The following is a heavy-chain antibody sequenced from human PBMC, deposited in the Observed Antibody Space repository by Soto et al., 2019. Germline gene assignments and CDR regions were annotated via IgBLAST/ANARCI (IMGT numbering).Heavy chain of an antibody. J-gene: IGHJ6*02. D-gene: IGHD4-17*01. Sequence: QVQLVESGGGVVQPGRSLRLSCAVSGFTISSYGMHRVRQAPEKGLEWVAVISYDGSNKYYADSVKGRFTISRDNSKNTLYLQMNSLRTEDTGVYYCAKDLVSYGDHEAPLEPMDVWGQGTTVTVSS. V-gene: IGHV3-30*18. CDR3: AKDLVSYGDHEAPLEPMDV. CDR1: GFTISSYG. CDR2: ISYDGSNK.